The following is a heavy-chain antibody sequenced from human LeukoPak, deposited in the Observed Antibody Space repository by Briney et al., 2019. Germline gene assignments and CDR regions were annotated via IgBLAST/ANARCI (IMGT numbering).Heavy chain of an antibody. V-gene: IGHV3-21*04. CDR3: AKGNAPPNYYDSSGYYYPFDY. D-gene: IGHD3-22*01. CDR2: ISSSSSYI. CDR1: GFTFSSYS. J-gene: IGHJ4*02. Sequence: KPGGSLRLSCAASGFTFSSYSMNWVRQAPGKGLEWVSSISSSSSYIYYADSVKGRFTISRDNAKNSLYLQMNSLRAEDTAVYYCAKGNAPPNYYDSSGYYYPFDYWGQGTLVTVSS.